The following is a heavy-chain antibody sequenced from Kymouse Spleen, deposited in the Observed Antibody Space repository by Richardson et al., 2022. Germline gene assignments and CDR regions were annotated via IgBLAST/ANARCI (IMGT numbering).Heavy chain of an antibody. CDR1: GGSISSSSYY. J-gene: IGHJ4*02. CDR3: ARHEQLLLYGDY. D-gene: IGHD2-2*02,IGHD2-8*01. V-gene: IGHV4-39*01. Sequence: QLQLQESGPGLVKPSETLSLTCTVSGGSISSSSYYWGWIRQPPGKGLEWIGSIYYSGSTYYNPSLKSRVTISVDTSKNQFSLKLSSVTAADTAVYYCARHEQLLLYGDYWGQGTLVTVSS. CDR2: IYYSGST.